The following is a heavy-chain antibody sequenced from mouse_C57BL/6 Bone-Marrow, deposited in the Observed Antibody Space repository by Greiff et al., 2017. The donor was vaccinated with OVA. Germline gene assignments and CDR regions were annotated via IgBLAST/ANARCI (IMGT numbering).Heavy chain of an antibody. V-gene: IGHV1-81*01. CDR2: IYPRSGNT. CDR3: AILGRRGAY. D-gene: IGHD4-1*01. CDR1: GYTFTSYG. Sequence: VPLQQSGAELARPGASVKLSCKASGYTFTSYGLSWVQQRTGPGLECIGEIYPRSGNTYYNEKFKGKATLTADKSSSTAYMELRSLTSEDSAVYFCAILGRRGAYWGQGTLVTVSA. J-gene: IGHJ3*01.